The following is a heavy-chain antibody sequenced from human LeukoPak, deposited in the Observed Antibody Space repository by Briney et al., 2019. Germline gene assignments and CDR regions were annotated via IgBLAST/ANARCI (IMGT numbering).Heavy chain of an antibody. CDR3: EIRSGYTYGDDY. V-gene: IGHV3-74*03. CDR2: LHSDGSST. Sequence: PRGSLSLSREASGFTFSNAWMSWVRQAPGKGLVWVSRLHSDGSSTAYAASVKGRFTISRDNAKNTLYLQMNTLRAEDTAVYYCEIRSGYTYGDDYSGHGTPVTVSS. D-gene: IGHD5-18*01. J-gene: IGHJ4*03. CDR1: GFTFSNAW.